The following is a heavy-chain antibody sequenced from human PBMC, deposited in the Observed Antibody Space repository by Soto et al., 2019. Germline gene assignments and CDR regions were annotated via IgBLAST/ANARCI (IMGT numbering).Heavy chain of an antibody. Sequence: VQLVESGGGVVQPGGSLRLSCAASGFTFSSYGMHWVRQAPGKGLEWVAVIWYDGSNKYYADSVKGRFTISRDNSKNTLYLQMNSLRAEDTAVYYCARDVGGSYSFYYYGMDVWGQGTTVTVSS. CDR2: IWYDGSNK. D-gene: IGHD1-26*01. J-gene: IGHJ6*02. CDR1: GFTFSSYG. V-gene: IGHV3-33*01. CDR3: ARDVGGSYSFYYYGMDV.